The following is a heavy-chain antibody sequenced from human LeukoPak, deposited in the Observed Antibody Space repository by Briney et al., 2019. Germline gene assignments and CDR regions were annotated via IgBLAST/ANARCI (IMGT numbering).Heavy chain of an antibody. V-gene: IGHV4-38-2*01. J-gene: IGHJ4*02. CDR1: GYSISSGYY. D-gene: IGHD1-26*01. CDR3: ATDPSIVGAPYEVY. Sequence: SETLSLTRAVSGYSISSGYYWGWIRHRPGTGLEWIVSIYHSGSTYYNPSLRSRVTISVDTSKNQFSLKLSSVTAADTAVYYCATDPSIVGAPYEVYWGQGTLVTVSS. CDR2: IYHSGST.